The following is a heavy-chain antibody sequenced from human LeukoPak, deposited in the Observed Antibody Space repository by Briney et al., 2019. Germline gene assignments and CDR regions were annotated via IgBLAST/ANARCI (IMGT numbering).Heavy chain of an antibody. CDR1: GGSISSYY. J-gene: IGHJ4*02. D-gene: IGHD3-10*01. Sequence: SETLSLTCTVSGGSISSYYWSWIRQPPGKGLEWIGYIYYSGSTNYNPSLKSRVTISVDRSKNQFSLKLSSVTAADTAVYYCARDRPVGENPKLLWFGSPRRGYFDYWGQGTLVTVSS. CDR2: IYYSGST. CDR3: ARDRPVGENPKLLWFGSPRRGYFDY. V-gene: IGHV4-59*12.